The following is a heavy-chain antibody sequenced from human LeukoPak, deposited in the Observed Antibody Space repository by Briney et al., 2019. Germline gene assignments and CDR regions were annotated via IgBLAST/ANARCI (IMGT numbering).Heavy chain of an antibody. V-gene: IGHV4-4*07. Sequence: PSETLSLTCTVSGGSISSYYWSWIRQPAGKGLEWIGRIYTSGSTNYNPSLKSRVTMSLDTSENQFSLKLSSVTAADTAVYYCARGYSGSYWDWFDPWGQGTLVIVSS. CDR1: GGSISSYY. CDR2: IYTSGST. J-gene: IGHJ5*02. D-gene: IGHD1-26*01. CDR3: ARGYSGSYWDWFDP.